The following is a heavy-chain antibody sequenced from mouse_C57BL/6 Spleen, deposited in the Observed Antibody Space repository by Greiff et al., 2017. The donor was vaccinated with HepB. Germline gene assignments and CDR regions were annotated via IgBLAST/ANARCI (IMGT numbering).Heavy chain of an antibody. CDR1: GYTFTSYT. J-gene: IGHJ1*03. D-gene: IGHD1-1*01. CDR2: NNPSSGYT. CDR3: ARWGITTVVGKYFDV. Sequence: QVQLQQSGAELARPGASVKMSCKASGYTFTSYTMHWVKQRPGQGLEWIGYNNPSSGYTKYNQKFKDKATLTADKSSSTAYMQLSSLTSEDSAVYYCARWGITTVVGKYFDVWGTGTTVTVSS. V-gene: IGHV1-4*01.